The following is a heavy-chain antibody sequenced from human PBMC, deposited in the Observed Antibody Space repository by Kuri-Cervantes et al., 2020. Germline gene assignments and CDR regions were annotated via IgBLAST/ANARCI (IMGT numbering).Heavy chain of an antibody. CDR1: GFTFSDYY. V-gene: IGHV3-11*01. D-gene: IGHD3-10*01. J-gene: IGHJ4*02. CDR2: ISSSGSTI. CDR3: ARGPQSGASFDY. Sequence: GESLKISCAASGFTFSDYYMSWIRQAPGKGLEWVSYISSSGSTIYYADSVKGRFTISRDNAKNSLYLQMSSLRSEDTAVYYCARGPQSGASFDYWGQGTLVTVSS.